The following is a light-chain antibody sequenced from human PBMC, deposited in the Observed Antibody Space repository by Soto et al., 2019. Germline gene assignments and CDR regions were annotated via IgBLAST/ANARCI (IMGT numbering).Light chain of an antibody. J-gene: IGKJ1*01. CDR2: DAS. CDR3: QQYGSLSWT. V-gene: IGKV3-20*01. Sequence: EIVLTQSPATLSSFPGDRVTLSCRASQSVNINLAWYQQKPGQAPRLLIYDASGRATGIPDRFSGSGSGTDFTLTISRLEPEDFAVYYCQQYGSLSWTFGQGTKVDIK. CDR1: QSVNIN.